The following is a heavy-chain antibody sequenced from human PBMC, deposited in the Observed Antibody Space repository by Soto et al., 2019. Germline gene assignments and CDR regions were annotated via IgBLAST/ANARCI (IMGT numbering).Heavy chain of an antibody. CDR2: IIPIFGTA. D-gene: IGHD3-22*01. CDR3: ASDSDYYDSSGYYRQSHGD. V-gene: IGHV1-69*01. CDR1: GGTFSSYA. Sequence: QVQLVQSGAEVKKPGSSVKVSCKASGGTFSSYAISWVRQAPGQGLEWMGGIIPIFGTANYAQKFQGRVTITTDESTSTACMELSSLRSEDTAVYYCASDSDYYDSSGYYRQSHGDWGQGTLVTVSS. J-gene: IGHJ4*02.